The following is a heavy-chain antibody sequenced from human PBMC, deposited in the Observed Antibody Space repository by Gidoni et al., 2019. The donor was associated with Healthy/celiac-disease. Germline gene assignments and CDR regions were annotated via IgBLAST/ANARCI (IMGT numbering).Heavy chain of an antibody. CDR1: GFTVSSYS. Sequence: EVPLVESGGGLVKPGGSLRLSCAASGFTVSSYSRNWVRQAPGKGLEWVSSISSSSSYIYYADSVKGRFTISRDNAKNSLYLQMNSLRAEDTAVYYCARDGSIAVAGGYFQHWGQGTLVTVSS. J-gene: IGHJ1*01. CDR2: ISSSSSYI. D-gene: IGHD6-19*01. V-gene: IGHV3-21*01. CDR3: ARDGSIAVAGGYFQH.